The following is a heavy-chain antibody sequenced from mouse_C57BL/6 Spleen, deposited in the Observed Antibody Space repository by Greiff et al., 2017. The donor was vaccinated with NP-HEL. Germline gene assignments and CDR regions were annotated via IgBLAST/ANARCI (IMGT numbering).Heavy chain of an antibody. J-gene: IGHJ1*03. CDR2: ISNGGGST. V-gene: IGHV5-12*01. D-gene: IGHD4-1*01. CDR1: GFTFSDYY. Sequence: DVMLVESGGGLVQPGGSLKLSCAASGFTFSDYYMYWVRQTPEKRLEWVAYISNGGGSTYYPDTVKGRFTISRDNAKNTLYLQMSRLKSEDTAMYYCARHGTGTGYFDVWGTGTTVTVSS. CDR3: ARHGTGTGYFDV.